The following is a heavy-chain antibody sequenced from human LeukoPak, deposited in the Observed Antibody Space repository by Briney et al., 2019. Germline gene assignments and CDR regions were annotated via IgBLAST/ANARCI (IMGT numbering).Heavy chain of an antibody. D-gene: IGHD1-26*01. CDR3: AKDSSLVGASDIDY. Sequence: GGSLRLSCAASGFTFSSYGMHWVRQAPGKGLEWVAFIRYDGSNKYYADSVKGRFTISSDNSKNTLYLQMNSLRAEDTAVYYCAKDSSLVGASDIDYWGQGTLVTVSS. CDR1: GFTFSSYG. CDR2: IRYDGSNK. J-gene: IGHJ4*02. V-gene: IGHV3-30*02.